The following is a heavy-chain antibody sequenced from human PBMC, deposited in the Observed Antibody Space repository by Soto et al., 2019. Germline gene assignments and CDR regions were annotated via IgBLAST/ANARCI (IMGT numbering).Heavy chain of an antibody. J-gene: IGHJ4*02. D-gene: IGHD6-13*01. V-gene: IGHV1-18*01. CDR3: ARASAGALYDF. CDR1: GYIFTNYG. Sequence: QVQLVQSGAEVRKPGASVNVSCKTSGYIFTNYGVVWVRQAPGQGLELVAWISGYNGYPKHTQKFQGRVTVTTDTTTRTGYMELRNLRSDDTAVYYCARASAGALYDFWGQGTRVTVSS. CDR2: ISGYNGYP.